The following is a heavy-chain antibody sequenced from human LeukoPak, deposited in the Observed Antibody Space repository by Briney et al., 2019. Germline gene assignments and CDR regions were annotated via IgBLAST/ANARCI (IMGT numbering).Heavy chain of an antibody. CDR2: ISSSSSYI. CDR1: GFTFSSYS. J-gene: IGHJ5*02. CDR3: AKDRPYISSWYGCSTP. Sequence: GGSLRLSCAASGFTFSSYSMNWVRQAPGKGLEWVSSISSSSSYIYYADSVKGRFTISRDNAKNSLYLQMNSLRAEDTAVYYCAKDRPYISSWYGCSTPWGQGTLVTVSS. V-gene: IGHV3-21*01. D-gene: IGHD6-13*01.